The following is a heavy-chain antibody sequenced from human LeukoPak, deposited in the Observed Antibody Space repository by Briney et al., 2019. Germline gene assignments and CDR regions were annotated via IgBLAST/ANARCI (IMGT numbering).Heavy chain of an antibody. J-gene: IGHJ6*03. CDR1: GFTFSNAW. V-gene: IGHV3-15*01. Sequence: PGGSLRLSCAASGFTFSNAWMSWVRQAPGKGLEWVGRIKSKTDGGTTDYAAPVKGRFTISRDDSKNTLYLQMNSLKTEDTAVYYCTTDLYSSSWSYYYYYMDVWGKGTTVTISS. CDR3: TTDLYSSSWSYYYYYMDV. D-gene: IGHD6-13*01. CDR2: IKSKTDGGTT.